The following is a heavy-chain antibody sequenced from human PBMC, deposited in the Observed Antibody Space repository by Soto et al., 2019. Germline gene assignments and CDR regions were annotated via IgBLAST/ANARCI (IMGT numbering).Heavy chain of an antibody. V-gene: IGHV3-72*01. CDR2: IRNKANSYTT. D-gene: IGHD6-19*01. CDR1: GFTFSDHY. Sequence: GGSLRLSCAASGFTFSDHYMDWVRQAPGKGLEWVGRIRNKANSYTTEYAASVKGRFTISRDDSKNSVSLQMNSLQTEDTAVYFCVRSAVTYYFDYWGQGTLVTVSS. CDR3: VRSAVTYYFDY. J-gene: IGHJ4*02.